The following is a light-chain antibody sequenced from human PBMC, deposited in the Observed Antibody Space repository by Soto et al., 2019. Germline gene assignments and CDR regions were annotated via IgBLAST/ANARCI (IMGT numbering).Light chain of an antibody. CDR1: QDISNY. V-gene: IGKV1-33*01. Sequence: DIQMTQSPSSLSAFVGDRVTITCQARQDISNYLNWYQQKPGKAPKLLIYDASNLDTRVTSRFSGSRSGTDFTFTISSLQPEDIATYYCQQYDNPPTFGGGTKVEIK. J-gene: IGKJ4*01. CDR3: QQYDNPPT. CDR2: DAS.